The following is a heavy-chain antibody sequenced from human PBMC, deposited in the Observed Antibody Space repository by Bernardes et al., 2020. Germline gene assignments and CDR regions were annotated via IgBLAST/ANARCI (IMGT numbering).Heavy chain of an antibody. D-gene: IGHD2-21*01. J-gene: IGHJ4*02. V-gene: IGHV4-39*01. CDR2: IYYSGST. CDR3: ARRNSFPYYFDY. Sequence: SETLSLTCTVSGGSISSSSYYWGWIRQPPGKGLEWIGSIYYSGSTYYNPSLKSRVTISVDTSKNQFSLKLSSVTAADTAVYYCARRNSFPYYFDYWGQGTLVTVSS. CDR1: GGSISSSSYY.